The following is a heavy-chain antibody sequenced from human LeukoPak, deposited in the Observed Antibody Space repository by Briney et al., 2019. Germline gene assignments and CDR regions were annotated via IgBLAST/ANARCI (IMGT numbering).Heavy chain of an antibody. Sequence: PGGSLRLSCAASGFTFSDYYMSWIRQAPGKGLEWVSCISCSGSTIHYADSVKGRCTISRDNARNSLYLQMNSLRAEDTAVYYCARDYFTFGGVIVASWGQGTLVTVSS. J-gene: IGHJ5*02. CDR1: GFTFSDYY. CDR2: ISCSGSTI. D-gene: IGHD3-16*02. V-gene: IGHV3-11*04. CDR3: ARDYFTFGGVIVAS.